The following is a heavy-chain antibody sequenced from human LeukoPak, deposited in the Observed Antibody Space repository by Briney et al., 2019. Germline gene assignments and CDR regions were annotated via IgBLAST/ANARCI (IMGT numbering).Heavy chain of an antibody. V-gene: IGHV3-9*01. Sequence: GRSLRLSCAASGFTFDDYAMHWVRQAPGKGLEWVSVISWNSGSIGYADSVKGRFTISRDNAKNSLYLQMNSLRAEDTALYYCAKDIDVWQQPPNIDYSGQGTLVTVSS. J-gene: IGHJ4*02. D-gene: IGHD6-13*01. CDR2: ISWNSGSI. CDR1: GFTFDDYA. CDR3: AKDIDVWQQPPNIDY.